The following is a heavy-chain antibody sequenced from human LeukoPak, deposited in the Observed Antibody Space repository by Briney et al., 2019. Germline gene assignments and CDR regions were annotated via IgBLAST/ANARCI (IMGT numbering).Heavy chain of an antibody. CDR1: GFPLHYYS. D-gene: IGHD1-1*01. J-gene: IGHJ4*02. CDR2: IGISSGNT. V-gene: IGHV3-48*04. Sequence: GGALRLSCAGSGFPLHYYSMKWVRQASREGVEWISYIGISSGNTKYADSVKGRFTISGDNAKNSLYLQMNNLRVEDTAVYYCARDHNYAFDNWGQGTLVTVSS. CDR3: ARDHNYAFDN.